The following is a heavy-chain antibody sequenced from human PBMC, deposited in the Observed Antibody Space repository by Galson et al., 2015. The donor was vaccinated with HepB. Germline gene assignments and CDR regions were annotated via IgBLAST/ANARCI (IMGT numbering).Heavy chain of an antibody. CDR3: ARDQGTVVTPDAVDI. D-gene: IGHD4-23*01. Sequence: SVKVSCKASGYTFTSYGISWVRQAPGQGLEWMGWISAYNGNTNYAQKLQGRVTMTTDTSTSTAYMELRSLRSDDTAVYYCARDQGTVVTPDAVDIWGQGTMVTVSS. CDR1: GYTFTSYG. V-gene: IGHV1-18*01. CDR2: ISAYNGNT. J-gene: IGHJ3*02.